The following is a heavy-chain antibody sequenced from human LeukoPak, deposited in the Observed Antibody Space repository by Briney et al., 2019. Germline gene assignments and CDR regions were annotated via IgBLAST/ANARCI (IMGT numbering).Heavy chain of an antibody. CDR2: INHSGST. D-gene: IGHD3-22*01. V-gene: IGHV4-34*01. CDR3: AGGRRVGITMIVVVSHFDY. J-gene: IGHJ4*02. CDR1: GGSFSGYY. Sequence: SETLSLTCAVYGGSFSGYYWSWIRQPPGQGLEWIGEINHSGSTNYNPSLKSRVTISVDTSKNQFSLKLSSVTAADTAVYYCAGGRRVGITMIVVVSHFDYWGQGTLVTVSS.